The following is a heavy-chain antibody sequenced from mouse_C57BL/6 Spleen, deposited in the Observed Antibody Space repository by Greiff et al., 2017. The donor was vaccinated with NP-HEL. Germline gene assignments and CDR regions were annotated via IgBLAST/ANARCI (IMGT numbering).Heavy chain of an antibody. CDR3: ARHGGRGDYFDY. V-gene: IGHV5-6*01. Sequence: EVQGVESGGDLVKPGGSLKLSCAASGFTFSSYGMSWVRQTPDKRLEWVATISSGGSYTYYPDSVKGRFTISRDNAKNTLYLQMSSLKSEDTAMYYCARHGGRGDYFDYWGQGTTLTVSS. J-gene: IGHJ2*01. D-gene: IGHD3-3*01. CDR2: ISSGGSYT. CDR1: GFTFSSYG.